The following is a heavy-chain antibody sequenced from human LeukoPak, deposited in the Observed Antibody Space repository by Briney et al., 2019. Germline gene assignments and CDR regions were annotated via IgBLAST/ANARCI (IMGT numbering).Heavy chain of an antibody. CDR3: AREAQIITMVRGYFDY. J-gene: IGHJ4*02. V-gene: IGHV3-11*04. D-gene: IGHD3-10*01. CDR1: GFTFSDYY. CDR2: ISSSGSTI. Sequence: KTGGSLRLSCAASGFTFSDYYVSWIRQAPGKGLEWVSYISSSGSTIYYADSVKGRFTISRDNAKNSLYLQMNSLRAEDTAVYYCAREAQIITMVRGYFDYWGQGTLVTVSS.